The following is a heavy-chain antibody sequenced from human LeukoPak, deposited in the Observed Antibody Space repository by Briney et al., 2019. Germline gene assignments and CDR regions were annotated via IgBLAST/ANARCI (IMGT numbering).Heavy chain of an antibody. V-gene: IGHV6-1*01. Sequence: SGTLSLPRAISGGSVSSNSAAWNWSRQSPSRGLGWLGRTYYRAKCYNDYAVSVKSRITITPDTSKNQFSLQLNSLTPEDTAVYYCARESSSLGGYWFDPWGQGTLVTVSS. CDR3: ARESSSLGGYWFDP. D-gene: IGHD6-13*01. CDR2: TYYRAKCYN. CDR1: GGSVSSNSAA. J-gene: IGHJ5*02.